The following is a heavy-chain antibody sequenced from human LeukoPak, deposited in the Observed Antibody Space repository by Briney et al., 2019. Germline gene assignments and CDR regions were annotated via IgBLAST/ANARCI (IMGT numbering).Heavy chain of an antibody. CDR2: IIPILGIA. CDR1: GGTFSSYA. J-gene: IGHJ4*02. V-gene: IGHV1-69*04. D-gene: IGHD6-13*01. CDR3: ARALGAAAGTANDY. Sequence: SVNVSCKASGGTFSSYAISWVRQAPGQGLEWMGRIIPILGIANYAQKFQGRVTITADKSTSTAYMELSSLRSEDTAVYYCARALGAAAGTANDYWGQGTLVTVSS.